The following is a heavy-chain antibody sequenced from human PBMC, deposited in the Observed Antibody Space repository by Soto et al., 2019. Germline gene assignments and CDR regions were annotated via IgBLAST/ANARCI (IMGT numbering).Heavy chain of an antibody. Sequence: PSQTLSLTCAISGDSLSSNSIAWYWIRQSASRGLEWLGRTYYRSKWYHPYAGSVKSRITISPDTSKNQFSLQLTSVTPGDTAVYYCARGGFYMTVANFDCWGQGTLVTVSS. CDR2: TYYRSKWYH. D-gene: IGHD6-19*01. J-gene: IGHJ4*02. CDR1: GDSLSSNSIA. V-gene: IGHV6-1*01. CDR3: ARGGFYMTVANFDC.